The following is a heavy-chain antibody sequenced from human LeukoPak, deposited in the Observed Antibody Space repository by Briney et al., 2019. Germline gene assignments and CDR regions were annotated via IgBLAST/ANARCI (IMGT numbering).Heavy chain of an antibody. CDR1: GGSISSGGYY. D-gene: IGHD2-15*01. J-gene: IGHJ5*02. CDR3: ARARVVVAASYNWFDP. CDR2: IYYSGST. Sequence: PSQTLSLTCTVSGGSISSGGYYWSWIRQHPGKGLEWIGYIYYSGSTYYNPSLKSRVTISVDTSKNQFSLKLSSMTAADTAVYYCARARVVVAASYNWFDPWGQGTLVTVSS. V-gene: IGHV4-31*03.